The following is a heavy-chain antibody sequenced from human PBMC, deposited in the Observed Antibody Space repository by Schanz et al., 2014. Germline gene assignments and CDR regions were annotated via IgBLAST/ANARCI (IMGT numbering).Heavy chain of an antibody. J-gene: IGHJ3*02. Sequence: DVHLLESGGGLVQPGGSLRLSCAASEFTFSTDAMSWVRQAPGKGPEWVANIKHDGSVKDYVDSVEGRFTISRDNAKRSLFLQMNSLRAEDTAVYYCARKMKLGVYGGKGHDSLDIWGQGTMVTVSS. CDR3: ARKMKLGVYGGKGHDSLDI. V-gene: IGHV3-7*04. CDR2: IKHDGSVK. CDR1: EFTFSTDA. D-gene: IGHD4-17*01.